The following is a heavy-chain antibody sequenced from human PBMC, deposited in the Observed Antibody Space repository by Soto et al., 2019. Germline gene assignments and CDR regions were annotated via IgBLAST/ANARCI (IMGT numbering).Heavy chain of an antibody. Sequence: KPSETLSLTCTVSGGSISSGGYYWSWIRPHPGKGLEWIAYIYYSGSTYYNPSLKSRVTMSLDTSKNRLSLKLSSVTAADTALYYCASGDFSHFEYWGQGTLVTVSS. CDR2: IYYSGST. J-gene: IGHJ4*02. CDR3: ASGDFSHFEY. D-gene: IGHD4-17*01. V-gene: IGHV4-31*03. CDR1: GGSISSGGYY.